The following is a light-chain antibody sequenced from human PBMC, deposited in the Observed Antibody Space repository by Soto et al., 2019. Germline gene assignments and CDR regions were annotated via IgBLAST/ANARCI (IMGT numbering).Light chain of an antibody. CDR3: QQYDNSPWA. J-gene: IGKJ1*01. V-gene: IGKV3-20*01. CDR2: GAS. CDR1: QSVSSNY. Sequence: EIVLTQSPGTLSLSPGERATLSCRASQSVSSNYLAWYQEKPGQAPRLLIYGASSRAPGIPDRFSGSGSGTDFTLTISRLEPEDFAVYYCQQYDNSPWAFGQGTKVEIK.